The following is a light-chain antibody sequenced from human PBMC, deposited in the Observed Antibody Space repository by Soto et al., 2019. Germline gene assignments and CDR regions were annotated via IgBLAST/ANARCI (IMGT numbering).Light chain of an antibody. CDR3: QHSKT. V-gene: IGKV3-15*01. Sequence: EIVMTQSPATLSVSPGERATLSCRASQSVSSNLAWYQQKPGQAPRLLIYAASTRATGIPARFSGSGSGTEFTLTISSLQSEDFAVYYCQHSKTFGQGTKVEIK. CDR2: AAS. CDR1: QSVSSN. J-gene: IGKJ1*01.